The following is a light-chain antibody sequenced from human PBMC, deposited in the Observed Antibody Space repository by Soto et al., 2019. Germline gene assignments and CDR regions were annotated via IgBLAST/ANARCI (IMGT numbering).Light chain of an antibody. CDR1: QSVSASF. V-gene: IGKV3-20*01. Sequence: EIVLTQSPGNLSLSPGERATLSCRASQSVSASFLAWYQQKPGQAPRLLIYGASSRATGIPDRFSGGGSETDFTLTISRLEPEDFAVYYCQQYGTSPPEYTFGQGTKLEIK. CDR3: QQYGTSPPEYT. CDR2: GAS. J-gene: IGKJ2*01.